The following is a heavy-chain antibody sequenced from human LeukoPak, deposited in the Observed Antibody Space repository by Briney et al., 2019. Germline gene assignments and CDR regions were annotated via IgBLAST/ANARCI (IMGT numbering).Heavy chain of an antibody. CDR2: IYSGGST. D-gene: IGHD5-12*01. Sequence: PGGSLRLSCAASGFTVSSNYMSWVRQAPGKGLEWVSVIYSGGSTYYADSVKGRFTISRDNSKNSLYLQMNSLRAEDTAVYYCARDNFEGGSVGYDEFDYWGQGTLVTVSS. V-gene: IGHV3-53*01. CDR1: GFTVSSNY. J-gene: IGHJ4*02. CDR3: ARDNFEGGSVGYDEFDY.